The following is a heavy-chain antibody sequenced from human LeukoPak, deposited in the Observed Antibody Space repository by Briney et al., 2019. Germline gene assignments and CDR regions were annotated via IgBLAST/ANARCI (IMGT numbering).Heavy chain of an antibody. CDR2: IYYSGST. V-gene: IGHV4-59*08. CDR3: ARVGGGNYYYYGMDV. J-gene: IGHJ6*02. D-gene: IGHD2-15*01. CDR1: GGSISSYY. Sequence: SETLSRTCTVSGGSISSYYWSWIRQPPGKGLEWIGYIYYSGSTNYNPSLKSRVTISVDTSKNHFSLKLTSVTAADTALYYCARVGGGNYYYYGMDVWGQGTTVTVSS.